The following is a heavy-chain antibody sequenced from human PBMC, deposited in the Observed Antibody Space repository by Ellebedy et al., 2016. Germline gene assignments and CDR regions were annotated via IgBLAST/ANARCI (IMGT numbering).Heavy chain of an antibody. V-gene: IGHV3-9*01. CDR2: ISWNSAAI. Sequence: GGSLRLSXATSGFTFDDYALHWVRQVPGKGLEWVSGISWNSAAIGYGEAVKGRFTISRDSAKNYLYLQMNSLRVEDTALHFCAKGTMDYLHHWGQGTLVTVSS. CDR3: AKGTMDYLHH. J-gene: IGHJ4*02. D-gene: IGHD3-10*01. CDR1: GFTFDDYA.